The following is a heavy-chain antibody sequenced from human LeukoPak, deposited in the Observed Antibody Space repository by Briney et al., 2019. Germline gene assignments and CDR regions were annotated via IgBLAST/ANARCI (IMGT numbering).Heavy chain of an antibody. V-gene: IGHV1-2*06. J-gene: IGHJ5*02. D-gene: IGHD2-2*01. Sequence: ASVKVSCKAAGYTFTGYYMHWVRQAPGQGLEWMGRINPNSGGTNYAQKFQGRVTMTRDTSISTAYMELTRLRSDDTAVYCCAREVGVVAHQGGWFDPWGQGTLVTVSS. CDR2: INPNSGGT. CDR3: AREVGVVAHQGGWFDP. CDR1: GYTFTGYY.